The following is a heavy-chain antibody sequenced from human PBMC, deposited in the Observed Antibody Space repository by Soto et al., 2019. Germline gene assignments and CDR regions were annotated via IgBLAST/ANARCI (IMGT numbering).Heavy chain of an antibody. CDR2: IYQSGST. Sequence: SETLSLTCAVSGYSISSGYYWGWIRQPPGKGLEWMGSIYQSGSTYYNPSLKSRATISVDTSKNQFSLKLSSVTAADTAVYYCARGAIVVVPAALAKPLFDPWGRGTLVTVSS. CDR1: GYSISSGYY. CDR3: ARGAIVVVPAALAKPLFDP. D-gene: IGHD2-2*01. V-gene: IGHV4-38-2*01. J-gene: IGHJ5*02.